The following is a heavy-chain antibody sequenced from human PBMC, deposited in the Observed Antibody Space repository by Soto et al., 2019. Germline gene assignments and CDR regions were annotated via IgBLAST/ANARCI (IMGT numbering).Heavy chain of an antibody. CDR2: IHPSVST. CDR1: GGSLSDYY. D-gene: IGHD1-1*01. J-gene: IGHJ6*02. Sequence: SETLSLTCAVSGGSLSDYYWPWIRQSPGKGLEWIGEIHPSVSTYYNPSLRSRVTISVDTSKNQFSLRLTSLTAADTAIYYCARGRDEYKLGNVWGHGTTVTVSS. CDR3: ARGRDEYKLGNV. V-gene: IGHV4-34*01.